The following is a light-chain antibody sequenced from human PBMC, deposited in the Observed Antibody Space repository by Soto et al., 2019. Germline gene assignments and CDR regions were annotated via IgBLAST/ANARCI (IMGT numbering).Light chain of an antibody. V-gene: IGKV1-5*03. J-gene: IGKJ1*01. CDR3: QHYNSYSEA. CDR2: KAS. Sequence: DIQMTQSPSTLSGTLGASVTINVRASQTISSWLAWYQQKPGKAPKLLIYKASTLKSGVPSRFSGSGSGTEFTLTISSLQPDDFATYYCQHYNSYSEAFGQGTKVDIK. CDR1: QTISSW.